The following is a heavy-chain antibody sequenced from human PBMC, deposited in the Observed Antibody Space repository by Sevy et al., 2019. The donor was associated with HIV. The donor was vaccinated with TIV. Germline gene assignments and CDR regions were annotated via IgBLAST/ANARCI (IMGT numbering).Heavy chain of an antibody. CDR1: GGSINSGGYS. Sequence: SETLSLTCAVSGGSINSGGYSWSWIRQPPGKGLEWIGYIFRSGATYYIPSLQSRFSISVDMSKNQFSLNLRSVTAADTAMYYCARGRVGDSSSWYGAFDVWGQGTMDTVSS. V-gene: IGHV4-30-2*01. CDR3: ARGRVGDSSSWYGAFDV. J-gene: IGHJ3*01. CDR2: IFRSGAT. D-gene: IGHD6-13*01.